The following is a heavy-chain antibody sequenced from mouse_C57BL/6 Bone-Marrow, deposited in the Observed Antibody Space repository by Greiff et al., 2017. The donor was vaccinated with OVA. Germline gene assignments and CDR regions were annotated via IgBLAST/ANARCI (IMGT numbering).Heavy chain of an antibody. D-gene: IGHD2-1*01. CDR2: IHPSDSDT. CDR1: GYTFTSYW. V-gene: IGHV1-74*01. CDR3: ALTPIYYGNPSWFAY. Sequence: VQLQQPGAELVKPGASVKVSCKASGYTFTSYWMHWVTQRPGQGLEWIGRIHPSDSDTNYNQKFKGKATLTVDKSSSTAYMQLSSLTSEDSAVYYCALTPIYYGNPSWFAYWGQGTLVTVSA. J-gene: IGHJ3*01.